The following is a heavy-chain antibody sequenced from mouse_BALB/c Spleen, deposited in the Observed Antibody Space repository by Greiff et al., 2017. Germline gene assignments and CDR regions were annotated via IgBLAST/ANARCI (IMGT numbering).Heavy chain of an antibody. CDR1: GYTFTDYA. Sequence: QVQLKQSGAELVRPGVSVKISCKGSGYTFTDYAMHWVKQSHAKSLEWIGVISTYYGDASYNQKFKGKATMTVDKSSSTAYMELARLTSEDSAIYYCARDYGSSRAMDYWGQGTSVTVSA. V-gene: IGHV1S137*01. CDR3: ARDYGSSRAMDY. CDR2: ISTYYGDA. J-gene: IGHJ4*01. D-gene: IGHD1-1*01.